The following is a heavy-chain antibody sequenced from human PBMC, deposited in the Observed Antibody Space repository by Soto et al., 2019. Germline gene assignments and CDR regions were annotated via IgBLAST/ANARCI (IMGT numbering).Heavy chain of an antibody. D-gene: IGHD3-10*01. CDR1: GGTFSSYA. CDR2: IIPIFGTA. CDR3: ARDQSGYYYGSGSYYPFDY. V-gene: IGHV1-69*13. J-gene: IGHJ4*02. Sequence: GASVKVSCKASGGTFSSYAISWVRQAPGQGLEWMGGIIPIFGTANYAQKFQGRVTITADESTSTAYMELSSLRSEDTAVYYCARDQSGYYYGSGSYYPFDYWGQGPLVTVSS.